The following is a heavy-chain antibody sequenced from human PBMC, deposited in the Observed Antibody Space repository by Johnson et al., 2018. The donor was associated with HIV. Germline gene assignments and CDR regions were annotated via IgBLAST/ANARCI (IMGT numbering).Heavy chain of an antibody. D-gene: IGHD3-22*01. CDR2: ISHDGINK. Sequence: QVQLVESGGGVVQPGRSLRLSCAAPGFTFSNYAMHWVRQAPGKGLEWVTLISHDGINKYYADSVKGRFTISKDNSKSTLYVQMNRLTVDETAVYYCAREGGAFYDSSGSLAFDIWGQGTMVTVSS. CDR1: GFTFSNYA. V-gene: IGHV3-30-3*01. J-gene: IGHJ3*02. CDR3: AREGGAFYDSSGSLAFDI.